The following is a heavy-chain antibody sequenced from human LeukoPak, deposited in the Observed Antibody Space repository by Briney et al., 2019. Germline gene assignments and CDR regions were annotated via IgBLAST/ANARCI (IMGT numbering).Heavy chain of an antibody. D-gene: IGHD7-27*01. CDR1: GGYVGDYY. CDR3: ASRKLGNDY. J-gene: IGHJ4*01. CDR2: IYYTGSS. Sequence: SETLSLTCTVSGGYVGDYYWSWIRQSPGKGLEWIGYIYYTGSSSYNPSLRSRVTISADTSKNQFSLKLSSVTAADTAVYYCASRKLGNDYWGQGTLVTVSS. V-gene: IGHV4-59*02.